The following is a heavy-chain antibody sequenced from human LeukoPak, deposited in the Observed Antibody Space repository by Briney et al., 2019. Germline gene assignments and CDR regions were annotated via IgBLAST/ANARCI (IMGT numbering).Heavy chain of an antibody. CDR1: GGSINSSSYY. CDR3: ASGQPIVVVIDGFDY. D-gene: IGHD3-22*01. Sequence: PAETLSLTCTVSGGSINSSSYYWGWIRQPPVKGLEWIGSIYYSGSTYYNPSLKSRVTISVDTSKNQFSLKLSSVTAADTAVYYCASGQPIVVVIDGFDYWGQGTLVTVSS. V-gene: IGHV4-39*01. J-gene: IGHJ4*02. CDR2: IYYSGST.